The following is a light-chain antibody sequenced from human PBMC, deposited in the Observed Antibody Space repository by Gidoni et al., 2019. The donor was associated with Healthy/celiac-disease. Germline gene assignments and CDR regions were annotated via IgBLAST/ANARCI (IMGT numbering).Light chain of an antibody. J-gene: IGKJ2*01. CDR1: QSISSY. V-gene: IGKV1-39*01. CDR3: QQSYSAPRYT. CDR2: AAS. Sequence: SPSSLSASIGDRVTITCRASQSISSYLNWYQQKPGKAPNLLIYAASSLHSGVPSRFSGSGSGTDFTLTISSLQPEDFATYYCQQSYSAPRYTFGQGTKLEIK.